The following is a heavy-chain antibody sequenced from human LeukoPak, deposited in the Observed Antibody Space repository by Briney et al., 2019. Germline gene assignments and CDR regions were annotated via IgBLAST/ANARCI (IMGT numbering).Heavy chain of an antibody. V-gene: IGHV3-74*01. CDR1: GFTFSNYW. D-gene: IGHD3-16*02. CDR2: INSDGINT. Sequence: GGSLRLSCAASGFTFSNYWMHWVRQAPGKGLVWVSRINSDGINTSYADSVKGRFTISRDNAKNTLNLQMNSLRAEDTAVYYCARDIGVDYVWGSYRHLDYWGQGTLVTVSS. CDR3: ARDIGVDYVWGSYRHLDY. J-gene: IGHJ4*02.